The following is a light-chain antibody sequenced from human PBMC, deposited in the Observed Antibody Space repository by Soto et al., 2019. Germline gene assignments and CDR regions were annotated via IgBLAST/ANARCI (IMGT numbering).Light chain of an antibody. V-gene: IGLV2-14*01. CDR1: SSDVGGYNY. CDR3: SSYTSSSTL. J-gene: IGLJ1*01. CDR2: AVT. Sequence: QSALTQPASVSGSPGQSITISCTGTSSDVGGYNYVSWYQQHPGKAPKLMIYAVTDRPLGVSSRFSGSKSGNTASLTISGLQAEDEADYYCSSYTSSSTLFGTGTKLTVL.